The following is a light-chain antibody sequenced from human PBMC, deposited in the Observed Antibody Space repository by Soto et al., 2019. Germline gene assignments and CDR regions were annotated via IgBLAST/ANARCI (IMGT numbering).Light chain of an antibody. CDR1: SSDVGGYNY. V-gene: IGLV2-11*01. J-gene: IGLJ1*01. Sequence: QSALTQPRSVSGSPGQSVTTSCTGTSSDVGGYNYVSWYQQHPGKAPKLMIYDVSKRPSGVPDRFSGSKSGNTASLTISGLQAEDEADYYCCSYAGSYTSPYVFGTGTKVTVL. CDR3: CSYAGSYTSPYV. CDR2: DVS.